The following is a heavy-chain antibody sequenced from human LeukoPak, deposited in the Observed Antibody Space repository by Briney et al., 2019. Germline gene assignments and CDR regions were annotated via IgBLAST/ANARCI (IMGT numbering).Heavy chain of an antibody. Sequence: ASVKVSCKASGYTFTCYYMHWVRQAPGQGLEWMGWINPNSGGTNYAQKFQGRVTMTRDTSISTAYMELSRLRSDDTAVYYCARDTAWFGEIDYWGQGTLVTVSS. CDR1: GYTFTCYY. CDR2: INPNSGGT. D-gene: IGHD3-10*01. CDR3: ARDTAWFGEIDY. V-gene: IGHV1-2*02. J-gene: IGHJ4*02.